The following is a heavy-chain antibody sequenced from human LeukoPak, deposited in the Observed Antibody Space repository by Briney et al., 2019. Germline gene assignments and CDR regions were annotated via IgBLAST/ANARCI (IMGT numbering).Heavy chain of an antibody. CDR2: ISSSSSYI. Sequence: GGSLRLSCAASGFTFSSYSMNWVRQAPGKGLEWVSSISSSSSYIYYADSVKGRFTISRDNAKKSLYLQMTGLRPEDTALYFCSKGRYLNFYDGAFHIWGQGTMVTVSS. CDR3: SKGRYLNFYDGAFHI. D-gene: IGHD3-22*01. CDR1: GFTFSSYS. J-gene: IGHJ3*02. V-gene: IGHV3-21*04.